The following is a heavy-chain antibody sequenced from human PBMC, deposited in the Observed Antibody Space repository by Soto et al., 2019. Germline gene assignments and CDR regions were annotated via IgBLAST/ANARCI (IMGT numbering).Heavy chain of an antibody. Sequence: SETLSLTCTVPGGSVTNSSYYWGWIRQSPGKGLEWIGSVYYRGRSYSKSSVKSRVTISVDTSKNQFSLNLNSVTASDTAVYFCVSQRTTVTTQAYFDYWGPGALVTVSS. J-gene: IGHJ4*02. D-gene: IGHD4-4*01. CDR1: GGSVTNSSYY. V-gene: IGHV4-39*01. CDR3: VSQRTTVTTQAYFDY. CDR2: VYYRGRS.